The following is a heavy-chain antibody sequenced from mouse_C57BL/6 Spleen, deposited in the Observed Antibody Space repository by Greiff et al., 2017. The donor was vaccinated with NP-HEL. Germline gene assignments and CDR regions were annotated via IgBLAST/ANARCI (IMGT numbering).Heavy chain of an antibody. CDR1: GYTFTSYW. J-gene: IGHJ3*01. CDR2: IYPGSGST. CDR3: ARSPSYSNWFAY. Sequence: VQLQQSGAELVKPGASVKMSCKASGYTFTSYWITWVKQRPGQGLEWIGDIYPGSGSTNYNEKFKSKATLTVDTSSSTAYMQLSSLTSEDSAVYYCARSPSYSNWFAYWGQGTLVTVSA. V-gene: IGHV1-55*01. D-gene: IGHD2-5*01.